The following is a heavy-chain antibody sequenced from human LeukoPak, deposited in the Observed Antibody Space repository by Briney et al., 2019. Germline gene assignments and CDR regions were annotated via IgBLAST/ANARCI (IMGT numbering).Heavy chain of an antibody. CDR1: GYSFTSYW. Sequence: GESLKISCKGSGYSFTSYWIGWVRQMPGKGLEWMGIIYPGDSDTRYSPSFQGQVTISADKSISTAYLQWSSLKASDTAMYYCARGGAALRYFDWLSPWDYWGQGTLVTVSS. D-gene: IGHD3-9*01. CDR3: ARGGAALRYFDWLSPWDY. CDR2: IYPGDSDT. J-gene: IGHJ4*02. V-gene: IGHV5-51*01.